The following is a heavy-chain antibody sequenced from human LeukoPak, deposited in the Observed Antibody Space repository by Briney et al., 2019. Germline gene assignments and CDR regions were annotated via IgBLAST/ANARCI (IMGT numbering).Heavy chain of an antibody. Sequence: SETLPLTCTVSGGSISSSSYYWGWIRQPPGKGLEWIGSIYYSGSTYYNPSLKSRVTISVDTSKNQFSLKLSSVTAADTAVYYCARVGVTDEYYYYYYMDVWGKGTSVTVSS. D-gene: IGHD1-14*01. CDR3: ARVGVTDEYYYYYYMDV. CDR2: IYYSGST. J-gene: IGHJ6*03. V-gene: IGHV4-39*01. CDR1: GGSISSSSYY.